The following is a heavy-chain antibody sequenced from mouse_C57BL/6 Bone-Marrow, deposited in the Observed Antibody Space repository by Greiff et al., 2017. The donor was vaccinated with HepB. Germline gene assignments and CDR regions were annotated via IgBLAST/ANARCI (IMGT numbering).Heavy chain of an antibody. D-gene: IGHD2-4*01. CDR1: GFTFSSYA. CDR2: ISDGGSYT. CDR3: ARKGYDSWFAY. J-gene: IGHJ3*01. V-gene: IGHV5-4*03. Sequence: EVKVVESGGGLVKPGGSLKLSCAASGFTFSSYAMSWVRQTPEKRLEWVATISDGGSYTYYPDNVKGRFTISRDNAKNNLYQQMSHLKSEDTAMYYCARKGYDSWFAYWGQGTLVTVSA.